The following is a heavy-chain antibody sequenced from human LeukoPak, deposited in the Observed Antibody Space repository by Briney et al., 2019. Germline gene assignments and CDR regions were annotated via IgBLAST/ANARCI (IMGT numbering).Heavy chain of an antibody. J-gene: IGHJ4*02. Sequence: GASVKVSCKASGYTFTSYDINWVRQATGQGLEWMGWISAYNGNTNYAQKLQGRVTMTTDTSTSAAYMELRSLRSDDTAVYYCARDISSSWYRTYYFDYWGQGTLVTVSS. D-gene: IGHD6-13*01. CDR1: GYTFTSYD. CDR3: ARDISSSWYRTYYFDY. CDR2: ISAYNGNT. V-gene: IGHV1-18*01.